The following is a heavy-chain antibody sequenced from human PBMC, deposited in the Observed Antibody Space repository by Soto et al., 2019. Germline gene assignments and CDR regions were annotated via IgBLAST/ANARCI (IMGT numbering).Heavy chain of an antibody. V-gene: IGHV1-3*01. CDR2: IDADNGNT. J-gene: IGHJ4*02. CDR3: ATLWSGRPFDY. D-gene: IGHD3-3*01. CDR1: GYSFTRYA. Sequence: ASVKVSCKASGYSFTRYAIHWVRQAPGQRLEWMGWIDADNGNTQYSQNFHGRVNLTMDTSANIAYMELNTLTSDDTAVYYCATLWSGRPFDYWGQGTLVTVSS.